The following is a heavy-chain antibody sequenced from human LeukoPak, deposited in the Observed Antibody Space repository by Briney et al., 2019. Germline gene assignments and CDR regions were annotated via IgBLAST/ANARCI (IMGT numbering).Heavy chain of an antibody. J-gene: IGHJ4*02. CDR3: ARDPAFSHGWFDY. Sequence: PGGSLRLSCAASGFTFSNCVMSWVRQAPGKGLEWVSAISGSGDTTYYADSVKGRFTISRDNSKNTLYLQMNSLRAEDTAVYYCARDPAFSHGWFDYWGQGTLVTVSS. CDR1: GFTFSNCV. V-gene: IGHV3-23*01. D-gene: IGHD2-15*01. CDR2: ISGSGDTT.